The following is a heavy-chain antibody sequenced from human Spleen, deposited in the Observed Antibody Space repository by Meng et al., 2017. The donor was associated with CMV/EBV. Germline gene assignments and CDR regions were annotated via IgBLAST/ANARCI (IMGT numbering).Heavy chain of an antibody. J-gene: IGHJ4*02. CDR2: IFHSGST. D-gene: IGHD1-1*01. CDR1: GGSISSSY. CDR3: ARLGTTGTIDY. Sequence: GSLRLSCNVSGGSISSSYWNWIRQPPGKGLEWIGYIFHSGSTNSNPSLKSRVTLSVDTSKNQSSLKVTSVTAADTAVYYCARLGTTGTIDYWGQGTLVTVSS. V-gene: IGHV4-59*01.